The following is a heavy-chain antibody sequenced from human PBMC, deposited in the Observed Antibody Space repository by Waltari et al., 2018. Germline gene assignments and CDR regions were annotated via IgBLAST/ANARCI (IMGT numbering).Heavy chain of an antibody. J-gene: IGHJ4*02. CDR2: IRSKAYGGTT. D-gene: IGHD3-10*01. V-gene: IGHV3-49*04. CDR1: GFTFGDYA. CDR3: TRGPWGSGSYYNFDY. Sequence: EVQLVESGGGLVQPGRSLRLSCTASGFTFGDYAMSWVRQAPGRGREWVGFIRSKAYGGTTEYAASVKGRFTISRDDSKSIAYLQMNSLKTEDTAVYYCTRGPWGSGSYYNFDYWGQGTLVTVSS.